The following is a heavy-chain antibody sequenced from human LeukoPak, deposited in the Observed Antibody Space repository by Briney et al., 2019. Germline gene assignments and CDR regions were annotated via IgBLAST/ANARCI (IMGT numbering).Heavy chain of an antibody. J-gene: IGHJ5*02. Sequence: SQTLSLTCAVSGGSISSGDYSWSWIRQPPGKGLEWIGYMYYGGSSYYNPSLKSRVTITVDTSENQFSLELTSVTAADTAVYYCARSSLRGSPTWFDPWGQGTLVTVSS. CDR1: GGSISSGDYS. CDR3: ARSSLRGSPTWFDP. V-gene: IGHV4-30-2*05. CDR2: MYYGGSS.